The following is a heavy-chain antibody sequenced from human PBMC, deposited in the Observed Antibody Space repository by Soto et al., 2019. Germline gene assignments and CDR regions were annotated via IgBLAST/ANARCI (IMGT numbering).Heavy chain of an antibody. CDR2: ISYDGSNK. V-gene: IGHV3-30*18. CDR1: GFTFSSYG. CDR3: AKDLGSYLSPAFDY. Sequence: PGGSLRLSCAASGFTFSSYGMHWVRQAPGKGLEWVAVISYDGSNKCYADSVKGRFTISRDNSKNTLYLQMNSLRPEDTAVYYCAKDLGSYLSPAFDYWGLGTLVTVSS. J-gene: IGHJ4*02. D-gene: IGHD1-26*01.